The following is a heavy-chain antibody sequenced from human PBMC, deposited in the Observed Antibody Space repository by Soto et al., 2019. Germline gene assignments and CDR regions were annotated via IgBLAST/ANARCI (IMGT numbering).Heavy chain of an antibody. Sequence: EVQLVESGGGLVQPGGSLTLSCVASGFTIRTYSFNWVRQTPGKGLEWLSYISTPGTSKYYADSIQGRVTVSRDNAKNSLFLHLSSLRKEDTAVYYCSRDRGADYGDFDYWGQGTLVTVSS. CDR3: SRDRGADYGDFDY. J-gene: IGHJ4*02. CDR1: GFTIRTYS. V-gene: IGHV3-48*02. CDR2: ISTPGTSK. D-gene: IGHD4-17*01.